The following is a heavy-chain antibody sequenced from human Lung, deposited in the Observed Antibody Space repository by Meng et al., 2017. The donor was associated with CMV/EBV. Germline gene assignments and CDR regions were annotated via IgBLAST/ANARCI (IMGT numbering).Heavy chain of an antibody. J-gene: IGHJ4*02. D-gene: IGHD1-14*01. CDR2: IHYSGAT. CDR3: ARVRTGGTSQVDY. Sequence: VSGGSLSSAGYSWTWIRQFPGKRLQWIGYIHYSGATYYNSPLQSRVTISVDTSKNHFSLRLTSVTAADTAVYYCARVRTGGTSQVDYWGQGTLVTVSS. CDR1: GGSLSSAGYS. V-gene: IGHV4-31*02.